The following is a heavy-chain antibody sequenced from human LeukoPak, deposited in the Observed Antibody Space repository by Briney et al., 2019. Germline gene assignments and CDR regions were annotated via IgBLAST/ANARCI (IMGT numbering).Heavy chain of an antibody. D-gene: IGHD6-13*01. J-gene: IGHJ4*02. Sequence: ASVKVSCKASGDNFSNYVITWVRQAPGQGLEWMGRIIPTFDVSNFAQRFKGRVTITADKSTNTAHLELSSLRSEDTAVYYCAKDRWSDRKLVPTYTFDYWGQGTLVTVSS. CDR2: IIPTFDVS. CDR3: AKDRWSDRKLVPTYTFDY. V-gene: IGHV1-69*04. CDR1: GDNFSNYV.